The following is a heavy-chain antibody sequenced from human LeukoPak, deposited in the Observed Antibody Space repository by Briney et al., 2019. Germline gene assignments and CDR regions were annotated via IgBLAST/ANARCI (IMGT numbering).Heavy chain of an antibody. J-gene: IGHJ4*02. CDR2: IYTSGST. D-gene: IGHD3-3*01. V-gene: IGHV4-4*07. CDR1: GGSISSYY. Sequence: SETLSLTCTVSGGSISSYYWSWIRQPAGKGLEWIGRIYTSGSTNYNPSLKSRVTMSVDTSKNQFSLKLSSVTAADTAVYYCARGRPDYDLWSGYDARVDYWGQGTLVTVSS. CDR3: ARGRPDYDLWSGYDARVDY.